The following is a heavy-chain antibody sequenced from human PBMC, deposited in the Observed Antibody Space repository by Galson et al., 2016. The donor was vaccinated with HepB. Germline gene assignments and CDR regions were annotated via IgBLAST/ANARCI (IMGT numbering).Heavy chain of an antibody. CDR3: AKYIGYIGYVSSSGSYYFDY. CDR2: INPNSGGT. D-gene: IGHD5-12*01. J-gene: IGHJ4*02. V-gene: IGHV1-2*06. Sequence: SVKVSCKASGYTFTGYYMHWVRQAPGQGLEWMGRINPNSGGTNYAQKFQGRVTMTRDTSISTAYMELSRLRSDDTAVYYCAKYIGYIGYVSSSGSYYFDYWGQGTLVTVSS. CDR1: GYTFTGYY.